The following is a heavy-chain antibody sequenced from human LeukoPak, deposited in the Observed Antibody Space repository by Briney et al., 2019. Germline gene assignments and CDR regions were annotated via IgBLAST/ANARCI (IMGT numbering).Heavy chain of an antibody. CDR1: GFTFSSYG. J-gene: IGHJ3*02. V-gene: IGHV3-30*02. CDR3: AKDLGWNDVRAFDI. Sequence: GGSLRLSCAASGFTFSSYGMHWVRQAPGKGLEWVAFIRYDGSNKYYADSVKGRFTISRDNSKNTLYLQMNSLRAEDTAVYYCAKDLGWNDVRAFDIWGQGTMVTVSS. CDR2: IRYDGSNK. D-gene: IGHD1-1*01.